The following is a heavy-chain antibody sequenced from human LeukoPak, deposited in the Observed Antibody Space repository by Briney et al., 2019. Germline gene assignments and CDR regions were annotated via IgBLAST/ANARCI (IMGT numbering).Heavy chain of an antibody. CDR2: ISAYNGSA. D-gene: IGHD3-16*01. J-gene: IGHJ4*02. Sequence: GASVKVSCKASGYTFTRSGISWVRQAPGQGLEWMGWISAYNGSANYVQRLQGRVTLTTDTSTSTAHMELRSLGSDDTAVYYWAREAYTTGADYWGQGTLVTVSS. CDR1: GYTFTRSG. CDR3: AREAYTTGADY. V-gene: IGHV1-18*01.